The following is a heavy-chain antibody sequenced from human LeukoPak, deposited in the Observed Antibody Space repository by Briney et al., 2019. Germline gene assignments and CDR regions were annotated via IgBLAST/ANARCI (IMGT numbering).Heavy chain of an antibody. J-gene: IGHJ5*02. CDR1: GYTFTSYY. CDR3: ARDNWNYLVNWFDP. Sequence: ASVKVSCKASGYTFTSYYIHWVRQAPGQGLEWMGGIIPIFGTANYAQKFQGRVTITTDESTSTAYMELSSLRSEDTAVYYCARDNWNYLVNWFDPWGQGTLVTVSS. CDR2: IIPIFGTA. V-gene: IGHV1-69*05. D-gene: IGHD1-7*01.